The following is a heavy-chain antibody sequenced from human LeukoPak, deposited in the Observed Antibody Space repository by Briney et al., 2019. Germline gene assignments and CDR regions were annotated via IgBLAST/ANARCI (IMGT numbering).Heavy chain of an antibody. CDR2: ISAYNGNT. Sequence: ASVKVSCKASGYTFTSCGISWVRQAPGQGLEWMGWISAYNGNTNYAQKLQGRVTMTTDTSTSTAYMELRSLRSDDTAVYYCARLGSSSLYYYYYMDVWGKGTTVTVPS. CDR3: ARLGSSSLYYYYYMDV. V-gene: IGHV1-18*01. J-gene: IGHJ6*03. CDR1: GYTFTSCG. D-gene: IGHD6-13*01.